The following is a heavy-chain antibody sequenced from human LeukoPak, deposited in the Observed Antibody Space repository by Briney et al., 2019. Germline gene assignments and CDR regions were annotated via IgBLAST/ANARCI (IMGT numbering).Heavy chain of an antibody. CDR1: GGSISSYY. CDR3: ARGRAYYYGSGSYIDY. D-gene: IGHD3-10*01. V-gene: IGHV4-59*12. J-gene: IGHJ4*02. Sequence: SETLSLTCTVSGGSISSYYWSWIRQPPGKGLEWIGYIYYSGSTNYNPSLKSRVTISVDTSKNQFSLKLSSVTAADTAVYYCARGRAYYYGSGSYIDYWGQGTLVTVSS. CDR2: IYYSGST.